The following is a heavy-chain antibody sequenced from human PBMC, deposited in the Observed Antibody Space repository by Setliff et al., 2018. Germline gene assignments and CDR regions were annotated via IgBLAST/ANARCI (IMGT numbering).Heavy chain of an antibody. D-gene: IGHD3-22*01. J-gene: IGHJ4*02. Sequence: GGSLRLSCAASRFTFSNYWMSWVRQAPGKGLEWVANIKEDGSEKYYVDSVKGRFTISRDNAKNSLYLQMNSLRAEDTAVYYCARELYDSSGYYNYFDYWGQGTLVTVSS. V-gene: IGHV3-7*01. CDR1: RFTFSNYW. CDR3: ARELYDSSGYYNYFDY. CDR2: IKEDGSEK.